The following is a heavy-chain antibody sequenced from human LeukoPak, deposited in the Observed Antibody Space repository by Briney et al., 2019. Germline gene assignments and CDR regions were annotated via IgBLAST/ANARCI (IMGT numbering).Heavy chain of an antibody. J-gene: IGHJ4*02. CDR1: GYTFTSYG. D-gene: IGHD2-15*01. CDR3: ARDLGYCSGGSCYSFFDY. V-gene: IGHV1-18*01. Sequence: GASVKVSCKASGYTFTSYGISWVRQAPGQGLEWMGWISAYNGNTNYAQKLQGRVTMTTDTSTSTAYMELRSLRSDDTAVYYCARDLGYCSGGSCYSFFDYWGQGTLVTVSS. CDR2: ISAYNGNT.